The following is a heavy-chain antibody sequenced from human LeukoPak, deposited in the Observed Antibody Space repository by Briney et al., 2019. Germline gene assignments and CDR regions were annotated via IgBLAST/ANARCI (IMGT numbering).Heavy chain of an antibody. J-gene: IGHJ5*02. Sequence: GGSLRLSCGASGFAFSSYWMTWLRQAPGKGLEFVANIEPAGSATYYAVSVKGRFTISRDNTKNLLYLQMNSLTAEDSAVYHCGRFGYVSAVDTWGQGALVTVSS. CDR3: GRFGYVSAVDT. CDR1: GFAFSSYW. V-gene: IGHV3-7*01. CDR2: IEPAGSAT. D-gene: IGHD2-15*01.